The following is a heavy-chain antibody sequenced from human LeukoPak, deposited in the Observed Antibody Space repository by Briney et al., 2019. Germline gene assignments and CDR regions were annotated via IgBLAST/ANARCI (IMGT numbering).Heavy chain of an antibody. D-gene: IGHD1-26*01. CDR2: IYYSGST. CDR1: GGSISSSSYY. Sequence: SETLSLTCIVSGGSISSSSYYWRWIRQPPGKGLEWFGSIYYSGSTYYNPSLKSRVTISVDTSKNQFSLKLSSVTAADTAVYYCARLGAIRYYYYGMDVWGQGTTVTVSS. CDR3: ARLGAIRYYYYGMDV. V-gene: IGHV4-39*01. J-gene: IGHJ6*02.